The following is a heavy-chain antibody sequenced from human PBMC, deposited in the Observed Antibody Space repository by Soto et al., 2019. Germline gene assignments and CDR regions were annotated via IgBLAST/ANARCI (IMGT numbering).Heavy chain of an antibody. CDR1: RFTLSSYS. V-gene: IGHV3-48*02. D-gene: IGHD1-26*01. Sequence: GGSLRLSCAASRFTLSSYSMNWVRQSPGKGLEWVSYISSSSSTIYYADSVKGRFTISRDNAKNSLYLQMNSLRDEDTAVYYCARESGSWYDAFDIWGQGTMVTVSS. CDR3: ARESGSWYDAFDI. CDR2: ISSSSSTI. J-gene: IGHJ3*02.